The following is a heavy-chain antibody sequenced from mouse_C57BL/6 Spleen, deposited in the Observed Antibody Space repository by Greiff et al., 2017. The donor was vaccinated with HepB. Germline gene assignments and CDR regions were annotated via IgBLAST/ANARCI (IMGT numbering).Heavy chain of an antibody. CDR3: FTTLVGEDY. D-gene: IGHD1-1*01. CDR2: VHPNSGST. Sequence: QVQLQQPGAELVKPGASVKLSCKASGYTFTSYWMHWVKQRPGQGLEWIGMVHPNSGSTNYNEKFKSKATLTVDKSSSTAYMQLSSLTSEDSAVYYCFTTLVGEDYWCQGTTLTVSS. J-gene: IGHJ2*01. V-gene: IGHV1-64*01. CDR1: GYTFTSYW.